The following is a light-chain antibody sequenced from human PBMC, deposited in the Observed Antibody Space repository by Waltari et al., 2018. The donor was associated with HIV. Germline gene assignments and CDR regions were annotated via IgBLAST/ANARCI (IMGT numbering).Light chain of an antibody. Sequence: QSVLTQPPSVSGAPGQTVTISCTGSSSNIGATYDVHWYQQLPGRAPKVLVDGNIYRPPGVPDRFSGSKSGTSASLAITGLQADDEGYYYCQSYDTRSSGFLVFGGGTKVTVL. CDR1: SSNIGATYD. CDR3: QSYDTRSSGFLV. J-gene: IGLJ3*02. CDR2: GNI. V-gene: IGLV1-40*01.